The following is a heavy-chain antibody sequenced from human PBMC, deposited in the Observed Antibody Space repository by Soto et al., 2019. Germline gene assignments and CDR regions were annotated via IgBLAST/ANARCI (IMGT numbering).Heavy chain of an antibody. D-gene: IGHD3-22*01. J-gene: IGHJ4*02. V-gene: IGHV4-34*01. CDR2: INHSGST. Sequence: QVQLQQWGAGLLKPSETLSLTCAVYGGSFSGYYWSWIRQPPGKGLEWIGEINHSGSTNYNPSLKSRVTISVDTSKNQFSLKLSSVTAADTAVYYCVVAHTDSSGYYYDEDYWGQGTLVTVSS. CDR1: GGSFSGYY. CDR3: VVAHTDSSGYYYDEDY.